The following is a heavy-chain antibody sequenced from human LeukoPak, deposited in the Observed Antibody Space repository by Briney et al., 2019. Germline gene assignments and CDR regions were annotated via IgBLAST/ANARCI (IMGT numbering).Heavy chain of an antibody. CDR3: ARLGTYSSGWYGSDYYYYYMDV. J-gene: IGHJ6*03. CDR1: GGSISSYY. V-gene: IGHV4-39*01. D-gene: IGHD6-19*01. CDR2: IYYSGSA. Sequence: PSETLSLTFTVSGGSISSYYWGWIRQPPGKGLEWIGSIYYSGSAYYNPSLKSRVTISVDTSKNQFSLKLSSVTAADTAVYYCARLGTYSSGWYGSDYYYYYMDVWGKGTTVTVSS.